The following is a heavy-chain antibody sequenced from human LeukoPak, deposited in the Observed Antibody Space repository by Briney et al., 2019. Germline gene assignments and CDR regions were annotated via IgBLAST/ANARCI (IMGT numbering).Heavy chain of an antibody. CDR2: IRYDGSNK. J-gene: IGHJ4*02. V-gene: IGHV3-30*02. CDR3: AIVPDILTGYWFTYYFDY. D-gene: IGHD3-9*01. Sequence: GGSLRLSCAASGFTFSSYGMHWVRQAPGKGLEWVAFIRYDGSNKYYADSVKGRFTISRDNSKNTLYLQMNSLRAEDTAVYYCAIVPDILTGYWFTYYFDYWGQGTLVTVSS. CDR1: GFTFSSYG.